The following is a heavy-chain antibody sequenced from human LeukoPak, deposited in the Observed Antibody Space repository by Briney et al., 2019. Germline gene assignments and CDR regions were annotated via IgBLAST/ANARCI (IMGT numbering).Heavy chain of an antibody. CDR1: GGSISTDSFF. CDR2: IYYSGGT. D-gene: IGHD3-22*01. CDR3: ARVPSAHDSSGYYLTFDC. J-gene: IGHJ4*02. V-gene: IGHV4-39*07. Sequence: SETLSLTCTVSGGSISTDSFFWGWIRQPPGKGLEWIGTIYYSGGTYYNPSLKSRVTISVDTSKNQFSLKLSSVTAADTAVYYCARVPSAHDSSGYYLTFDCWGQGTLVAVSS.